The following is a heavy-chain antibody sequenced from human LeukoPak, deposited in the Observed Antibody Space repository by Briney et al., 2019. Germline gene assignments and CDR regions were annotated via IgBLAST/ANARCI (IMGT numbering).Heavy chain of an antibody. D-gene: IGHD5-12*01. J-gene: IGHJ4*02. CDR1: GYTFTAFY. V-gene: IGHV1-2*02. Sequence: GASVKVSCKASGYTFTAFYIHWVRQAPGQGLEWMGWITPNSGGTDYAQKFQDRVTMTRDTSKSTAFMELTTLTSDDTAVYYCVRDERDLSGYDQFEYWGQGTLVTVSS. CDR3: VRDERDLSGYDQFEY. CDR2: ITPNSGGT.